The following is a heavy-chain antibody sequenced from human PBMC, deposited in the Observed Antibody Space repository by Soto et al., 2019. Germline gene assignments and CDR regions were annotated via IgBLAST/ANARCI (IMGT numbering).Heavy chain of an antibody. V-gene: IGHV3-74*01. CDR2: IKSDAGST. J-gene: IGHJ4*02. CDR3: TRGRSGYSGYDPLDY. Sequence: LRLSCAASGFTFSSYWMHWVRQAPVKGLVWVSRIKSDAGSTSYADSVKGRFTISRDNAKNTLYLQMNSLRAEDTAVYYCTRGRSGYSGYDPLDYWGQGTLVTVSS. CDR1: GFTFSSYW. D-gene: IGHD5-12*01.